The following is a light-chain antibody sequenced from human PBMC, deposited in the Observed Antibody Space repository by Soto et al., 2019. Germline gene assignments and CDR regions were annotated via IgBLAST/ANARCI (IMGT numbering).Light chain of an antibody. V-gene: IGKV3-11*01. CDR3: QQRSNWRSIT. Sequence: EIVITQSPATLSVSPGERGNLSCRASQNIRTNLAWYQQKPGQAPRLLIYDASNRATGIPARFSGSGSGTDFTLTISSLEPEDFAVYYCQQRSNWRSITFGQGTRLEIK. CDR1: QNIRTN. CDR2: DAS. J-gene: IGKJ5*01.